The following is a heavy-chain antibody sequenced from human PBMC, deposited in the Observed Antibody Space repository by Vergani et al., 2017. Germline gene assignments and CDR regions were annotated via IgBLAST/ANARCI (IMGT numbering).Heavy chain of an antibody. CDR2: ISWDGGST. V-gene: IGHV3-43D*03. CDR1: GFTFDDYA. J-gene: IGHJ6*02. CDR3: AKDMRGCSGGSCYSYYYGMDV. D-gene: IGHD2-15*01. Sequence: EVQLVESGGVVVQPGGSLRLSCAASGFTFDDYAMHWVRQAPGKGLEWVSLISWDGGSTYYADSVKGRFTLSRDNSKNSLYLQMNSLRAEDTALYYCAKDMRGCSGGSCYSYYYGMDVWGQG.